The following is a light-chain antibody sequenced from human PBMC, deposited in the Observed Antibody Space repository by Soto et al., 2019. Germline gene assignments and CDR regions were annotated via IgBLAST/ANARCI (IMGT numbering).Light chain of an antibody. Sequence: DIQLTQYPSFLSASVGDRVTITCRTSQDISSYLAWYQPKPGKAPQLLISAASTLQSGVPSRFSGSGSGTEFTLTISSLQPEDFANYYCQQLKSYPLSFGGGTKVEI. V-gene: IGKV1-9*01. CDR2: AAS. CDR1: QDISSY. J-gene: IGKJ4*01. CDR3: QQLKSYPLS.